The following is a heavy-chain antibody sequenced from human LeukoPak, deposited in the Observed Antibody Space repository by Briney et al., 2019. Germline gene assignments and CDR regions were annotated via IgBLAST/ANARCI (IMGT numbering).Heavy chain of an antibody. V-gene: IGHV3-66*01. Sequence: GGSLRLSCAASGFTVSSNYMSWVRQAPGKGLEWISVIYSGGSTYYADSVKGRFTISRDNSKNTLYLQMNSLRAEDTAVYYCARRQSVSWALDIWGQGTMVTVSS. J-gene: IGHJ3*02. CDR3: ARRQSVSWALDI. CDR2: IYSGGST. D-gene: IGHD6-13*01. CDR1: GFTVSSNY.